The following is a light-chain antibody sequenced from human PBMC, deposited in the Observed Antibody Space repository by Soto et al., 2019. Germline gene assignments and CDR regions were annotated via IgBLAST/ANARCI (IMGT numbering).Light chain of an antibody. Sequence: SVLTQPASVSGSPGQSITISCTGTSSYVGGYNYVSWYQQHPGKAPKLMIYDVSNRPSGVSNRFSGSKSGNTASLTISGLQAEDEADYYCSSYTSSRTVVFGGGTKLTVL. CDR2: DVS. J-gene: IGLJ2*01. V-gene: IGLV2-14*01. CDR3: SSYTSSRTVV. CDR1: SSYVGGYNY.